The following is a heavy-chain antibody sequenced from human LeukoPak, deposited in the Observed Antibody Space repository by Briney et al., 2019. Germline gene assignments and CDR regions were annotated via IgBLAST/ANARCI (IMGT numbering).Heavy chain of an antibody. CDR2: INHSGST. CDR3: ATGGFMVRGVLDY. D-gene: IGHD3-10*01. J-gene: IGHJ4*02. V-gene: IGHV4-34*01. CDR1: GGSFSGYY. Sequence: SETLSLTCAVYGGSFSGYYWSWVRQPPGKGRGGMGEINHSGSTNYNPSLKSRVTISVDTSKNHFSLRLSSVTAADTAVYYCATGGFMVRGVLDYWGQGTLVTVSS.